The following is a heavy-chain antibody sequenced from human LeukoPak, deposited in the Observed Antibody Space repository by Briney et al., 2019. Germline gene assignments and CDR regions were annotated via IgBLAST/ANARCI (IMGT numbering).Heavy chain of an antibody. Sequence: GGSLRLSCAASGFTFSSSGIHWVRQAPGKGLEWVAAISFDGNNKYYTDSVKGRFTISRDNAKNTLYLQMNSLRAEDTAVYYCAKARRAAGPIDYWGQGTLVTVSS. CDR2: ISFDGNNK. CDR3: AKARRAAGPIDY. D-gene: IGHD6-13*01. V-gene: IGHV3-30*18. J-gene: IGHJ4*02. CDR1: GFTFSSSG.